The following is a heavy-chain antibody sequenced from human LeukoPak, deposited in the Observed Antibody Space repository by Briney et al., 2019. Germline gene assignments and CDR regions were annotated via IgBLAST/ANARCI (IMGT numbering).Heavy chain of an antibody. Sequence: SETLSLTCTVSGGSISSYYWSWIRQPAGKGLQWIGRIYTSGGTNYNPSLKSRVTMSVDTSKNQFSLKLSSVTAADTAVYYCARQTYGSGSYYIDYWGQGTLVTVSS. CDR3: ARQTYGSGSYYIDY. D-gene: IGHD3-10*01. V-gene: IGHV4-4*07. J-gene: IGHJ4*02. CDR2: IYTSGGT. CDR1: GGSISSYY.